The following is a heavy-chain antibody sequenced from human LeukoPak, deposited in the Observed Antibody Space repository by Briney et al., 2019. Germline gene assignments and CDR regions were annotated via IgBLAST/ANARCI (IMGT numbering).Heavy chain of an antibody. V-gene: IGHV2-5*02. CDR1: GFSLSTSGVG. Sequence: SGPTLVNPTQTLTLTCTFSGFSLSTSGVGVGWIRQPPGKALEWLALIYWDDDKRYSPSLKSRLTITKDTSKNQVVLTMTNMDPVDTATYYCAHRPGANYYGSGSYLFDYWGQGTLVTVSS. CDR3: AHRPGANYYGSGSYLFDY. D-gene: IGHD3-10*01. J-gene: IGHJ4*02. CDR2: IYWDDDK.